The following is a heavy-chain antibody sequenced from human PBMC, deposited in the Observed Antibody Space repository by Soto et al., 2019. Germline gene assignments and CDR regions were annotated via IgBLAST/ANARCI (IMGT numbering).Heavy chain of an antibody. CDR2: IIPIFGTA. CDR1: GGTFSSYA. D-gene: IGHD5-18*01. Sequence: GASVKVSCKASGGTFSSYAISWVRQAPGQGLEWMGGIIPIFGTANYAQKFQGRVTITADESTSTAYMELSSLRSEDTAVYYCARGRYSYRMSVYYYGMDVWGQGTTVTVSS. CDR3: ARGRYSYRMSVYYYGMDV. V-gene: IGHV1-69*13. J-gene: IGHJ6*02.